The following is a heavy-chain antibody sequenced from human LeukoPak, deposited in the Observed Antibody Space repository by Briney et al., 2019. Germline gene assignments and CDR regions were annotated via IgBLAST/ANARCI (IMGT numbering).Heavy chain of an antibody. CDR2: SGSSGNI. J-gene: IGHJ3*02. CDR1: GFTLRSYD. D-gene: IGHD5-18*01. Sequence: PGGSLRLSCVGSGFTLRSYDVNCVRQAPGKGLGWVSYSGSSGNIYYADSVKGRFTISRDNVKNSLYLQMHSLRAEDTAVYYCARDPGYGYSGSFDIWGQGTMVTVSS. V-gene: IGHV3-48*01. CDR3: ARDPGYGYSGSFDI.